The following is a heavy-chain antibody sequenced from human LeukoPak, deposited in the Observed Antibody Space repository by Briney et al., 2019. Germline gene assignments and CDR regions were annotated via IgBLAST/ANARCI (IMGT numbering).Heavy chain of an antibody. CDR2: INSDGTTT. J-gene: IGHJ4*02. CDR3: TISHQGTPY. D-gene: IGHD2-2*01. CDR1: AFTLNLYW. V-gene: IGHV3-74*01. Sequence: GGSVTPSSAAAAFTLNLYWMHWVRQAQGQGLVWVSRINSDGTTTNYADSVKGRFTISRDNAKNTLYLQMTSLRAEDTAIYYCTISHQGTPYWGQGTLVTVSS.